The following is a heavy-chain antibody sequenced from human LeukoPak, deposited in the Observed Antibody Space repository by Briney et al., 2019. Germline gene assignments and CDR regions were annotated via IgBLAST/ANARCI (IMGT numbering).Heavy chain of an antibody. CDR3: ARDLRWNDGHWFDP. J-gene: IGHJ5*02. D-gene: IGHD1-1*01. CDR2: IIPIFGTA. CDR1: GGTFSSYA. V-gene: IGHV1-69*13. Sequence: GASVKVSCKASGGTFSSYAISWVRQAPGQRLEWMGGIIPIFGTANYAQKFHGRVTITADESTSTAYMELSSLRSEDTAVYYCARDLRWNDGHWFDPWGQGTLVTVSS.